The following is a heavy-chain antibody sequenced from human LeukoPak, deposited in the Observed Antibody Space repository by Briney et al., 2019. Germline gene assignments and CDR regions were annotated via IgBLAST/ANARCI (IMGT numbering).Heavy chain of an antibody. D-gene: IGHD4-11*01. CDR3: AKGYYRGDY. J-gene: IGHJ4*02. Sequence: PGRSLRLSCAASGFTFCSNGMHWVRQAPGKGLEGVAVISYDGSNKYYADSVKGRFTISRDNSKNTLYLQMNSLRAEDTAVYYCAKGYYRGDYWGQGTLVTVSS. CDR2: ISYDGSNK. CDR1: GFTFCSNG. V-gene: IGHV3-30*18.